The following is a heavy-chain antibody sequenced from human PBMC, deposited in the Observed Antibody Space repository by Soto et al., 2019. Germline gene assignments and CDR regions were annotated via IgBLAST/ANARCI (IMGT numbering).Heavy chain of an antibody. Sequence: QVQLVESGGGVVQPGRSLRLSCAASGFTFSSYGMHWVRQAPGKGLEWVAVISYDGSNKYYADSVKGRFTISRDNSKNTLYLQMNSLRAEDTAVYYCAKDGGDRWGFDYWGQGTLVTVSS. J-gene: IGHJ4*02. D-gene: IGHD2-21*01. CDR1: GFTFSSYG. V-gene: IGHV3-30*18. CDR2: ISYDGSNK. CDR3: AKDGGDRWGFDY.